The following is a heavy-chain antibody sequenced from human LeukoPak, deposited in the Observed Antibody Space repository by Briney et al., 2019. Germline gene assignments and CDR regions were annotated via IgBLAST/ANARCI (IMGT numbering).Heavy chain of an antibody. Sequence: ASVKVSCKASGYTFAGYYIHWVRQAPGQGLEWMGWINPNSGGTIYAQKFQGRVTMTRDTSFSTAYMELSRLYSDDTAVYYCAREWGCSSTSCYTGTFDPWGQGTLVIVSS. J-gene: IGHJ5*02. D-gene: IGHD2-2*02. V-gene: IGHV1-2*02. CDR3: AREWGCSSTSCYTGTFDP. CDR2: INPNSGGT. CDR1: GYTFAGYY.